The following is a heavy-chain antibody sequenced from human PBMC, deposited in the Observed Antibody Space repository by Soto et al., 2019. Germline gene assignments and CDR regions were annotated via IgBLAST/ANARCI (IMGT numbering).Heavy chain of an antibody. CDR3: ARGGHLDP. CDR1: GGSISRGDYY. CDR2: IYFTGST. V-gene: IGHV4-30-4*01. Sequence: QVQLQESGPGLVKPSQTLSLTCTVSGGSISRGDYYWSWIRQPPGKGLEWIGYIYFTGSTYYNPSLTSRVTLSVDTSKNQLSLNLTSGTAADPAVYCCARGGHLDPWGQGTLVTVSS. J-gene: IGHJ5*02.